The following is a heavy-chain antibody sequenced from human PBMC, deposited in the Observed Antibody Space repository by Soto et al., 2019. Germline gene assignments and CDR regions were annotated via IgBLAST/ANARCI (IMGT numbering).Heavy chain of an antibody. D-gene: IGHD6-13*01. Sequence: GASVKVSCQATGYTFTSYAMHWVRQAPGQRLEWMGWINAGNGKTKYSQMFQGRLTITRDTSASTAYMELSSLRSEDTAGYYCARVGAAAGPYYFDYWGQGTLVTVSS. CDR3: ARVGAAAGPYYFDY. CDR1: GYTFTSYA. V-gene: IGHV1-3*01. J-gene: IGHJ4*02. CDR2: INAGNGKT.